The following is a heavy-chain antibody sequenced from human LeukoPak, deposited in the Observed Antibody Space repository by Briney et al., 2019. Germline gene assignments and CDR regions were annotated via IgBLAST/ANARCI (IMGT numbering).Heavy chain of an antibody. CDR1: GYTFTGYY. V-gene: IGHV1-2*02. Sequence: GASVKVSCKASGYTFTGYYMHWVRQAPGQGLEWMGWVNPNSGGTNYAQKFQGRVTMTRDTSISTAYMELSRLRSDDTAVYYCARTRYSSGHFDYWGQGTLVTVSS. CDR2: VNPNSGGT. J-gene: IGHJ4*02. CDR3: ARTRYSSGHFDY. D-gene: IGHD3-22*01.